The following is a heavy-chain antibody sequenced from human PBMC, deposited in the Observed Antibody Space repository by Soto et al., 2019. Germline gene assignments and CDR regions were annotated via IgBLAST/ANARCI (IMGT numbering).Heavy chain of an antibody. V-gene: IGHV3-23*01. CDR2: ISGSGGST. D-gene: IGHD1-26*01. Sequence: GGSLRLSCAASGFTFSSYAMSWVRQAPGKGLEWVSAISGSGGSTYYADSVKGRFTISRDNSKNTLYLQMNSLRAEDTAVYYCAKPMELYYYYYGMDVWGQGTTVTVSS. CDR1: GFTFSSYA. J-gene: IGHJ6*02. CDR3: AKPMELYYYYYGMDV.